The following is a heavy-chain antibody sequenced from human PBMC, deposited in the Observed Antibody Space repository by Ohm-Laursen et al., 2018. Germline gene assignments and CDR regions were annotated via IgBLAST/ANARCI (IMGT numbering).Heavy chain of an antibody. CDR1: GFTFSDYY. V-gene: IGHV3-11*01. J-gene: IGHJ4*02. CDR2: ISSSGSTI. Sequence: SLRLSCAAPGFTFSDYYMSWIRQAPGKGLEWVSYISSSGSTIYYADSVKGRFTISRDNAKNSLYLQMNSLRAEDTAVYYCARDSILDYFDYWGQGTLVTVSS. CDR3: ARDSILDYFDY.